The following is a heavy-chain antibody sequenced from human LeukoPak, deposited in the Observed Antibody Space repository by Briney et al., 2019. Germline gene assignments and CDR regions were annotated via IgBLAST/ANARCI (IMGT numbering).Heavy chain of an antibody. CDR1: GFTFSSYA. D-gene: IGHD6-19*01. CDR3: ARDHRAGSPQSWFDP. J-gene: IGHJ5*02. Sequence: QPGRSLRLSCAASGFTFSSYAMHGVRQAPGKGLEWVADISYDGSNKYYADSVKGRFTISRDNSKNTLYLQMNSLRAEDTAVYYCARDHRAGSPQSWFDPWGQGTLVTVSS. CDR2: ISYDGSNK. V-gene: IGHV3-30*04.